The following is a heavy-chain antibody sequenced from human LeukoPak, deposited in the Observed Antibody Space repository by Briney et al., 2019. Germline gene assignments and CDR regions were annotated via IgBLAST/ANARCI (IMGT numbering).Heavy chain of an antibody. CDR3: ARSSAAADYYSDY. V-gene: IGHV3-11*04. D-gene: IGHD6-13*01. CDR1: GFTFSDYY. J-gene: IGHJ4*02. Sequence: KPGGSLRLSCAASGFTFSDYYMSWIRQAPGKGLEWVSYISSSGSTIYYADSVKGRFTISRDNAKNSLYLQMNSLRAEDTAVYYCARSSAAADYYSDYWGQGTLVTVSS. CDR2: ISSSGSTI.